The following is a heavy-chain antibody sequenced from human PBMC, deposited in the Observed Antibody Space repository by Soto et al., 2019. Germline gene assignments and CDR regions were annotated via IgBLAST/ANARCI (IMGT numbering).Heavy chain of an antibody. D-gene: IGHD3-16*01. CDR1: GFTVSTKY. Sequence: EVQLVESGGGLVQPGGSLRLSCAASGFTVSTKYMSWVRQAPGKGLEWVSVIYSGGSTFYADSVRGRFTISRDNSKNTLNLQVNSLIAEDTAVYYCARDPWAADYWGQGTMVTVSS. CDR2: IYSGGST. J-gene: IGHJ4*02. CDR3: ARDPWAADY. V-gene: IGHV3-66*01.